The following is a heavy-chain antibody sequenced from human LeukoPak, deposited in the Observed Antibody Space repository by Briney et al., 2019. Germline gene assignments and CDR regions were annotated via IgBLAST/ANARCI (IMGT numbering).Heavy chain of an antibody. CDR3: ARSPPTTSKNWFDP. V-gene: IGHV1-18*01. Sequence: ASVKASCKASGYTFTSYGISWVRQAPGQGLEWMGWISAYNGNTNYAQKLQGRVTMTTDTSTSTAYMELRSLRSDDTAVYYCARSPPTTSKNWFDPWGQGTLVTVSS. D-gene: IGHD1-14*01. CDR1: GYTFTSYG. CDR2: ISAYNGNT. J-gene: IGHJ5*02.